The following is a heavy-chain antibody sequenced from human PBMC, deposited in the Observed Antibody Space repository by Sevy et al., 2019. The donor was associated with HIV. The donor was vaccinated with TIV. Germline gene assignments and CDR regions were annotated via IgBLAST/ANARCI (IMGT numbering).Heavy chain of an antibody. D-gene: IGHD3-22*01. CDR1: GYTFTGYY. CDR2: INPNSGGT. J-gene: IGHJ4*02. V-gene: IGHV1-2*02. CDR3: ARVDYYDSSGYPR. Sequence: ASVKVSCKASGYTFTGYYMHWVRQAPGQGLEWMGWINPNSGGTNYAQKFQGRVTMTRDTSISTAYMELSRLRSDDTAVYYCARVDYYDSSGYPRWGQGTLVTVSS.